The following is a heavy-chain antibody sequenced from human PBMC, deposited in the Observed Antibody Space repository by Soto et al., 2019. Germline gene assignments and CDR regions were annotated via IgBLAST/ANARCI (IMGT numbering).Heavy chain of an antibody. J-gene: IGHJ6*03. D-gene: IGHD1-20*01. V-gene: IGHV1-58*02. CDR1: GFTFTSSA. CDR3: AASVYYYCCYFMDF. CDR2: IVVGSGNT. Sequence: ASVKVSCKASGFTFTSSAMQWVRQARGQRLEWIGRIVVGSGNTNYAQKFQERVTITRDMSTSTAYMELSSLRSEDTAVYYCAASVYYYCCYFMDFWGKGTTATASS.